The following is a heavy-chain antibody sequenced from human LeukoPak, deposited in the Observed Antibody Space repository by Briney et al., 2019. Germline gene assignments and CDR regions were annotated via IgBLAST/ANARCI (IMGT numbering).Heavy chain of an antibody. J-gene: IGHJ6*03. V-gene: IGHV1-69*05. CDR3: ARVDRYHFYLDV. CDR1: GGTFRTYS. Sequence: GASVKVSCKASGGTFRTYSVTWVRQAPGQGLEWMGGIIPIFGTPNYAQKFQGRVKVTTDDATGTAYMELSSLMSEDTAIYYCARVDRYHFYLDVWGKGTPVIVSS. CDR2: IIPIFGTP.